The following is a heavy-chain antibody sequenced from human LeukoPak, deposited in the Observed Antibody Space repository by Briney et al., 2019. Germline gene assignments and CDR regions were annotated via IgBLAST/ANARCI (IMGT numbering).Heavy chain of an antibody. J-gene: IGHJ4*02. CDR2: INPNSGGT. CDR3: ARVWAWDQQQDRGYYFDY. D-gene: IGHD6-13*01. V-gene: IGHV1-2*02. CDR1: GYTFTGYY. Sequence: ASVKVSCKASGYTFTGYYMHWVRQAPGQGLEWMGWINPNSGGTNYAQKFQGRVTMTRDTSISTAYMELSRLRSDDTAVYYCARVWAWDQQQDRGYYFDYWGQGTLVTVSS.